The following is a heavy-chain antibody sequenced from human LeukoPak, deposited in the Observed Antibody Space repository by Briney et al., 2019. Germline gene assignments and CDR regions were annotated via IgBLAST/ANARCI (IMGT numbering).Heavy chain of an antibody. J-gene: IGHJ3*02. CDR1: GYNLNNHG. D-gene: IGHD6-19*01. V-gene: IGHV1-69*05. CDR3: ARPQPGIAVAGLDAFDI. CDR2: IIPIFGTA. Sequence: SVKVSCKASGYNLNNHGINWVRQAPGQGLEWMGGIIPIFGTANYAQKFQGRVTITTDESTSTAYMELSSLRSEDTAVYYCARPQPGIAVAGLDAFDIWGQGTMVTVSS.